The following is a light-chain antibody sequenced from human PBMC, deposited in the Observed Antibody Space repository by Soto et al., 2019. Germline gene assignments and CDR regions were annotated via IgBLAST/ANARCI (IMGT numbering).Light chain of an antibody. Sequence: DIQMTQSPSSLSASVGDRVTITCRASQSISSYLNWYQQKPGKAPKLLIYAASSLQSGVPSRFSGSGSGTDFTLTISSLQPEDFATYYCQQSYSTPQTFGQCTKVDIK. J-gene: IGKJ1*01. CDR3: QQSYSTPQT. CDR2: AAS. CDR1: QSISSY. V-gene: IGKV1-39*01.